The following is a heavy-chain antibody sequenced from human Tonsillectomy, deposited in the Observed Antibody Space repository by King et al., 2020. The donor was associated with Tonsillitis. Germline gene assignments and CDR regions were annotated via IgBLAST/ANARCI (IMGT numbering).Heavy chain of an antibody. V-gene: IGHV4-38-2*01. J-gene: IGHJ3*01. CDR1: GYSISSGYY. D-gene: IGHD4-23*01. Sequence: QLQESGPGLVKPSETLSLTCDVSGYSISSGYYWGWIRQPPGKGLEYIGNMFHTGSSSFNPSLKSRVTISVDRSKNQFSLRLSSVTASDTAVYYCVRTSRDYGGNTNSFDFWGQGTMVTVS. CDR3: VRTSRDYGGNTNSFDF. CDR2: MFHTGSS.